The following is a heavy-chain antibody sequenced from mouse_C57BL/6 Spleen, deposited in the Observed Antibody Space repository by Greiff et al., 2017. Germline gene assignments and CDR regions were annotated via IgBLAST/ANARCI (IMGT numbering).Heavy chain of an antibody. CDR3: VGGNYFDY. Sequence: EVQVVESGGGLVQPKGSLKLSCAASGFSFNTYAMNWVRQAPGKGLEWVACIRSKSNNYESYYAVSVKDRFTISRDDYDSMLYLQITNFKTEDTAIYYCVGGNYFDYWGQGTTRTVSS. V-gene: IGHV10-1*01. J-gene: IGHJ2*01. CDR2: IRSKSNNYES. CDR1: GFSFNTYA.